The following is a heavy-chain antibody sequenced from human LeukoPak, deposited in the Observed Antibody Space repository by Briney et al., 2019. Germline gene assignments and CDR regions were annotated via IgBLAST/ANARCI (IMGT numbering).Heavy chain of an antibody. CDR3: ARFSVRGVHYYYYMDV. CDR2: INWNGGST. D-gene: IGHD3-10*01. J-gene: IGHJ6*03. CDR1: GFTFDDYG. Sequence: GGSLRLSCAASGFTFDDYGMSWVRHAPGKGLEWVSGINWNGGSTGYADSVKGRFTISRDNAKNSLYLQMNSLRAEDTALSYCARFSVRGVHYYYYMDVWGKGTTVTVSS. V-gene: IGHV3-20*04.